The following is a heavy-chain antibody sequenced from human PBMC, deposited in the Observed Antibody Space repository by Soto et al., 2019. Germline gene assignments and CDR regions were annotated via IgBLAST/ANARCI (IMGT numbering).Heavy chain of an antibody. D-gene: IGHD3-22*01. Sequence: PSETLSLTCTVSGGSISSYYWSWIRQPPGKGLEWIGYVYYSGSTNYNPSLKSRVTISVDTSKNQFSLKLSSVTAADTAVYYCVSVHPPGDSSGYYSYYFDYWGQGTLVTVSS. CDR2: VYYSGST. J-gene: IGHJ4*02. CDR3: VSVHPPGDSSGYYSYYFDY. V-gene: IGHV4-59*08. CDR1: GGSISSYY.